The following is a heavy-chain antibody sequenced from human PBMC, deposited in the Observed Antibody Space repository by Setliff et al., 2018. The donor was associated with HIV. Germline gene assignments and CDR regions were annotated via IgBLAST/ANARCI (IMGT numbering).Heavy chain of an antibody. CDR2: ISGDGDKE. J-gene: IGHJ1*01. CDR1: GFTFSYHA. CDR3: TTWLQ. D-gene: IGHD5-12*01. Sequence: GGSLRLSCAASGFTFSYHAMTWVRQAPGKGLEWVAGISGDGDKEFYAESVKGRFIISRDNSKDTLYLQMDSLKTEDTAVYYCTTWLQWGQGTVVTVSS. V-gene: IGHV3-23*01.